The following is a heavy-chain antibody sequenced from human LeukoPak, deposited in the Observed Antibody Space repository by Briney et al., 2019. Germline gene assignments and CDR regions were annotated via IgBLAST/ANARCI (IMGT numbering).Heavy chain of an antibody. J-gene: IGHJ4*02. CDR2: IRDRGDST. CDR1: GFMFSHYG. CDR3: TKDLSGSDWVADF. D-gene: IGHD1-26*01. Sequence: GGSLRLSCAASGFMFSHYGMSWVRQAPGKGLEWVASIRDRGDSTYYAVSVKGRFTISRDNSKNTLDLRMHSLRAEDSAIYYCTKDLSGSDWVADFWGQGTLVTVSS. V-gene: IGHV3-23*01.